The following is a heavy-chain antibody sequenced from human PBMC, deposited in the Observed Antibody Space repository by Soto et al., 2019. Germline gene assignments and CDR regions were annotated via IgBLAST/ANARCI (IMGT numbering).Heavy chain of an antibody. J-gene: IGHJ4*02. D-gene: IGHD4-17*01. CDR2: ISGSGGST. V-gene: IGHV3-23*01. Sequence: LSLTCAASGFTFSSYAMSWVRQAPGKGLEWVSAISGSGGSTYYADSVKGRFTISRDNSKNTLYLQMNSLRAEDTAVYYCAKDLTITIYSTTVTNIPRHASERYWGQGTLVTVSS. CDR1: GFTFSSYA. CDR3: AKDLTITIYSTTVTNIPRHASERY.